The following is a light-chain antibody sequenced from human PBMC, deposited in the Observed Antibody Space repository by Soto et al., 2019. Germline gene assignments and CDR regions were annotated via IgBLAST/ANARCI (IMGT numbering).Light chain of an antibody. J-gene: IGKJ5*01. CDR3: QQYQTYST. CDR2: DAS. Sequence: DIQMTQSPCSLSASVGDRVTITCQASQDISNYLNWYQQKPGKAPKLLIYDASNLETGVPSRFSGSGSGTDFTFTISSLQPDDFATYFCQQYQTYSTFGQGTRLEIK. CDR1: QDISNY. V-gene: IGKV1-33*01.